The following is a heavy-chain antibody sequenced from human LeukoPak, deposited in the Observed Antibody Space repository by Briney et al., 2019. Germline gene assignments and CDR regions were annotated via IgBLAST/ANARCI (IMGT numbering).Heavy chain of an antibody. CDR2: ISYDGGNK. D-gene: IGHD3-3*01. J-gene: IGHJ4*02. V-gene: IGHV3-30*18. CDR1: GFTCSSYG. Sequence: PGGSLRLSCAASGFTCSSYGMHWVRQAPGKGLEWVTLISYDGGNKYYADSVKGRFTISRDNSKNTLYLQMNSLRAEDTAVYYCAKDYRPHDFWSGLVDYWGQGTLVTVSS. CDR3: AKDYRPHDFWSGLVDY.